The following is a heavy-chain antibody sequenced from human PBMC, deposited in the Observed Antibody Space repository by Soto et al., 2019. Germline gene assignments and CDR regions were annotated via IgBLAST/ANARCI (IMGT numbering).Heavy chain of an antibody. CDR1: GFTFSSYS. Sequence: GGSLRLSCAASGFTFSSYSMNWVRQAPGKGLEWVSYISSSSSTIYYEDSVKARFTISRDNAKNSLYLQMNSLRDEDTAVYYCARDQLTLDTAMVTYGFDYWGQGTLVTVSS. J-gene: IGHJ4*02. CDR2: ISSSSSTI. D-gene: IGHD5-18*01. CDR3: ARDQLTLDTAMVTYGFDY. V-gene: IGHV3-48*02.